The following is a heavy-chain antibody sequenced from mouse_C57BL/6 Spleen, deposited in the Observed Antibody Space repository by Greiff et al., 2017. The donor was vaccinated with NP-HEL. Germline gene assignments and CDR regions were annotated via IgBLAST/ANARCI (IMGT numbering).Heavy chain of an antibody. V-gene: IGHV1-53*01. D-gene: IGHD1-1*01. Sequence: QVQLQQSGTELVKPGASVKLSCKASGYTFTSYWMHWVKQRPGQGLEWIGNINPSNGGTTYNEKFKSKATLTVDKSSSTAYMQLSSLTSEDSAVYYGARSVGAHYYYGSSYVYFDYWGQGTTLTVSS. CDR2: INPSNGGT. CDR1: GYTFTSYW. CDR3: ARSVGAHYYYGSSYVYFDY. J-gene: IGHJ2*01.